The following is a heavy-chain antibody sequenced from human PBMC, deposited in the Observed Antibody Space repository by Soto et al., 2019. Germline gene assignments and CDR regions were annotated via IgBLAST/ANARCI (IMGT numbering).Heavy chain of an antibody. CDR2: ISAHNDNP. Sequence: QVHLVQSGAEVKKPGAAVKVACKWSVYTFTSYVITWVRQAPGQGLERMGWISAHNDNPDYAQKLEGRVTVTRDTSTSTAYMELRSLRSDDTAVYYCARGRYGEYWGQGALVTVSS. D-gene: IGHD3-10*01. CDR1: VYTFTSYV. J-gene: IGHJ4*02. V-gene: IGHV1-18*01. CDR3: ARGRYGEY.